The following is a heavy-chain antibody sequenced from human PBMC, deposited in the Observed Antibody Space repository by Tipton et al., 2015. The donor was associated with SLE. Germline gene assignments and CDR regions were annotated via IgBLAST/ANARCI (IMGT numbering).Heavy chain of an antibody. CDR2: IYHSGST. Sequence: LRLSCAASGYSISDGYYWGWVRQPPGKGLEWIGSIYHSGSTYYTPSLNSRVTVSVDTSKNQFSLKLSSVTAADTAVYYCARPRSHYDFWIGYTYWYFDLWGRGTLVTVSS. CDR1: GYSISDGYY. CDR3: ARPRSHYDFWIGYTYWYFDL. J-gene: IGHJ2*01. D-gene: IGHD3-3*01. V-gene: IGHV4-38-2*01.